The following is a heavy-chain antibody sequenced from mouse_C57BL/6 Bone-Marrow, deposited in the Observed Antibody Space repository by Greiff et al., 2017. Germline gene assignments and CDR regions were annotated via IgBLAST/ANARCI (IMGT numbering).Heavy chain of an antibody. D-gene: IGHD1-1*01. J-gene: IGHJ2*01. CDR1: GYTFTDYE. CDR2: IDPETGGT. V-gene: IGHV1-15*01. CDR3: TRSGDYYGSADY. Sequence: QVQLQQSGAELVRPGASVTLSCKASGYTFTDYEMHWVKQTPVHGLEWIGAIDPETGGTAYNQKFKGKAILTADKSSSTAYMELRSLTSEDSAVYYCTRSGDYYGSADYWGQGTTRTVSS.